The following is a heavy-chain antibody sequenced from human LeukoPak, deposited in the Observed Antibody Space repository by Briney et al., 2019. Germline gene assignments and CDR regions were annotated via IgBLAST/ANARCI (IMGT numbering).Heavy chain of an antibody. Sequence: GRSLRLSCAASGFTFSSYGMHWVRQAPGKGLEWLAVISYDGSNKYYADSVKGRFTISRDNSKNTLYLQMNSLRAEDTAVYYCAKALAGSGELSDYWGQGTLVTVSS. J-gene: IGHJ4*02. CDR1: GFTFSSYG. CDR3: AKALAGSGELSDY. D-gene: IGHD3-16*02. V-gene: IGHV3-30*18. CDR2: ISYDGSNK.